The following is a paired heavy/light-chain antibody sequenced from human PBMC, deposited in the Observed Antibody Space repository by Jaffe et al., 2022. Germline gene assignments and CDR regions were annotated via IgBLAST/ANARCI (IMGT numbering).Light chain of an antibody. J-gene: IGLJ3*02. CDR3: CSYASSKSWV. CDR1: SSDVGSYNL. V-gene: IGLV2-23*02. CDR2: EVS. Sequence: QSALTQPASVSGSPGQSIAISCTGTSSDVGSYNLVSWYQQYPGKAPKLMIFEVSKRPSGVSNRFSGSKSGNTASLTISGLQAEDEADYYCCSYASSKSWVFGGGTKLTVL.
Heavy chain of an antibody. Sequence: QVQLVESGGGVVQPGGSLRLSCAGSSRYGMHWVRQAPGKGLEWVAFIRSDGSDKWYAESVKGRFTVSRDDSKNTLYLQMNSLRVEDTSVYYCAKDYGSGSYGVDPWGQGTLVTVSS. V-gene: IGHV3-30*02. CDR1: SRYG. J-gene: IGHJ5*02. CDR3: AKDYGSGSYGVDP. D-gene: IGHD3-10*01. CDR2: IRSDGSDK.